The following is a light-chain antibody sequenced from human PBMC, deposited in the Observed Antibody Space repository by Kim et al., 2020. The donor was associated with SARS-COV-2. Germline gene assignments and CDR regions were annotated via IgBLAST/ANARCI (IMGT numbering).Light chain of an antibody. CDR3: QQYGSSLWT. V-gene: IGKV3-20*01. CDR1: QNVPSNY. CDR2: GAS. J-gene: IGKJ1*01. Sequence: EIVLTQSPGSLSLSPGERATLSCRASQNVPSNYLAWYQQKPGQAPRLLIYGASYRATGIPDRFSGGGSGTEFTLTISRLEPEDFAVYYCQQYGSSLWTFGRGTKVDIK.